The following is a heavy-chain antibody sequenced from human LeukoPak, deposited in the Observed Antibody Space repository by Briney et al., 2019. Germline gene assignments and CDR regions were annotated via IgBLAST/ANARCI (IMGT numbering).Heavy chain of an antibody. Sequence: SETLSLTCTVSGGSISSSSCYWGWIRQPPGKGLEWIGSIYYSGSTYYNPSLKSRVTISVDTSKNQFSLKLSSVTAADTAVYYCARAGIAAADYLDYWGQGTLVTVSS. CDR1: GGSISSSSCY. D-gene: IGHD6-13*01. J-gene: IGHJ4*02. CDR3: ARAGIAAADYLDY. V-gene: IGHV4-39*07. CDR2: IYYSGST.